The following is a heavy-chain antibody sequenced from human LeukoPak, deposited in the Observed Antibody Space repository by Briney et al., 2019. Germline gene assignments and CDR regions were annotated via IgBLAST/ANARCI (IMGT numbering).Heavy chain of an antibody. Sequence: GGSLRLSCAASGFTFSSFALSWIRQAPGKGLEWVSSISGNGYSTYYAESVKGRFTVSRDNSKNTLYLQMNSLRAEDTAVYYCAKDQPRKYYYDSSGYYGYWGQGTLVTVSS. V-gene: IGHV3-23*01. CDR2: ISGNGYST. D-gene: IGHD3-22*01. CDR1: GFTFSSFA. CDR3: AKDQPRKYYYDSSGYYGY. J-gene: IGHJ4*02.